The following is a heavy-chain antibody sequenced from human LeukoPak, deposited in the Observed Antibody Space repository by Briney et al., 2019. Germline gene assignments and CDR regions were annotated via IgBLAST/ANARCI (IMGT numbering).Heavy chain of an antibody. CDR1: GGSFSGYY. J-gene: IGHJ4*02. V-gene: IGHV4-34*01. D-gene: IGHD4-23*01. CDR3: ARSRKLYYGGNSWYYFDY. CDR2: INHSGST. Sequence: NTSETLSLTCAVYGGSFSGYYWSWIRQPPGKGLEWIGEINHSGSTNYNPSLKSRVTISVDTSKNQFSLKLSSVTAADTAVYYCARSRKLYYGGNSWYYFDYWGQGTLVTVSS.